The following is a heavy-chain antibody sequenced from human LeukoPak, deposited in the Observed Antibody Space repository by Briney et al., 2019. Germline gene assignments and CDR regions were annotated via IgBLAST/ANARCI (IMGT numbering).Heavy chain of an antibody. V-gene: IGHV1-2*02. Sequence: ASVKVSCKASGYTLTGYYMHWVRQAPGLGLEYMGWIIPDTGATNYAQEFQGRVTMTRDTSITTAYMQLSGLRSDDTAVYYCATSSLIYGDYEAFDIWGHGTVVTVSS. D-gene: IGHD4-17*01. CDR2: IIPDTGAT. J-gene: IGHJ3*02. CDR1: GYTLTGYY. CDR3: ATSSLIYGDYEAFDI.